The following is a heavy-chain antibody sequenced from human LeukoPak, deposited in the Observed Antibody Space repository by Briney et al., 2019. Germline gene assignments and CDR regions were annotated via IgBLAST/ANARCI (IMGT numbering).Heavy chain of an antibody. CDR1: GFTFSSYA. D-gene: IGHD6-19*01. V-gene: IGHV3-23*01. CDR2: ISGSGGST. Sequence: GSLRLPCAASGFTFSSYAMSWVRQAPGKGLEWVSAISGSGGSTYYADSVKGRFTISRDNSKNTLYLQMNSLRAEDTAVYYCAKYGIGAVAGFDYWGQGTLVTVSS. J-gene: IGHJ4*02. CDR3: AKYGIGAVAGFDY.